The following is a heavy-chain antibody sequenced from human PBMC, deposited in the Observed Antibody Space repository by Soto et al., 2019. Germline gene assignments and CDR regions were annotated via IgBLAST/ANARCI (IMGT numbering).Heavy chain of an antibody. V-gene: IGHV3-30*18. J-gene: IGHJ4*02. Sequence: QVQLVESGGGVVQPGRSLRLSCAASGLTFSSYGMHWVRQAPGKGLEGVSVISYDGSYKYYADSVKGRFTISRDNSKNTLYLQMNSLRVEDTAVYFCAKEGTSWNFGSYFVSWGQGTLVTVSS. D-gene: IGHD1-7*01. CDR2: ISYDGSYK. CDR1: GLTFSSYG. CDR3: AKEGTSWNFGSYFVS.